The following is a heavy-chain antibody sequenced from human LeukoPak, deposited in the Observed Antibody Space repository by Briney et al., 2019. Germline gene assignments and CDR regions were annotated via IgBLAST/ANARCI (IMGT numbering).Heavy chain of an antibody. J-gene: IGHJ4*02. V-gene: IGHV4-31*03. CDR3: ARARFRELSKPYFDY. CDR1: GGSISSGGYY. CDR2: IYYSGSI. D-gene: IGHD3-10*01. Sequence: PSETLSLTCTVSGGSISSGGYYWSWIRQHPGKGLEWIGYIYYSGSIYYNPSLKSRVTISVDTSKNQFSLKLSSVTAADTAVYYCARARFRELSKPYFDYWGQGTLVTVSS.